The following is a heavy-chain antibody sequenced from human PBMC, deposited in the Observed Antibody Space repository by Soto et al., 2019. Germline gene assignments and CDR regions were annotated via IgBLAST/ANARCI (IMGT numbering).Heavy chain of an antibody. Sequence: SETLSLTCAVSGGSISSGGYTWSWIRQPPGRGLEWIGYIYHSGSTYYNPSLRSRVTISVDRSKNQFSLKLTSVTAADTAVYFCARMTTLATGNWVDPWGQGPLVTVSS. CDR2: IYHSGST. CDR1: GGSISSGGYT. V-gene: IGHV4-30-2*01. CDR3: ARMTTLATGNWVDP. J-gene: IGHJ5*02. D-gene: IGHD3-16*01.